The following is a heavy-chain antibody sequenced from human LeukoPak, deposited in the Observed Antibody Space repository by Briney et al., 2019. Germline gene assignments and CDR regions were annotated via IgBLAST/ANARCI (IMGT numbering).Heavy chain of an antibody. CDR1: VDSLRSSAD. Sequence: SETLFLTCTDSVDSLRSSADWGWIGKPPGKGLEWFGGFYDSGSTYYNPSLKSRVTISVDTSKNQFSLKLSSVTAADTAVYYCARDRGIEVILTEDNWFDPWGQGTLVTVSS. CDR3: ARDRGIEVILTEDNWFDP. D-gene: IGHD3/OR15-3a*01. V-gene: IGHV4-38-2*02. CDR2: FYDSGST. J-gene: IGHJ5*02.